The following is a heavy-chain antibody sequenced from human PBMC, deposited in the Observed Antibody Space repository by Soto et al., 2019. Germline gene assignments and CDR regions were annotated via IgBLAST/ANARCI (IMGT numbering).Heavy chain of an antibody. V-gene: IGHV4-34*01. J-gene: IGHJ4*02. D-gene: IGHD3-10*01. CDR2: INHSGST. CDR1: GGSFSGYY. CDR3: ARAGGSGNYYKYVDY. Sequence: SETLSLTCAVYGGSFSGYYWSWIRQPPGKGLEWIGEINHSGSTNYNPSLKSRVTISVDTSKNQFSLKLSSVTAADTALYYCARAGGSGNYYKYVDYWGQGTLVTVSS.